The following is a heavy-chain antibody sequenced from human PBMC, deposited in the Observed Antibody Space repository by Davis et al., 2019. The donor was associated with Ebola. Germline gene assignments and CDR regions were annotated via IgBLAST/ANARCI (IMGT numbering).Heavy chain of an antibody. Sequence: GESLKISCAASGFTFSNYGMHWFRQAPGKGLEWVAVIWYDGSNKYYADSVKGRFTISRDNSKNTLHLQMNSLRAEDTAVYYCLRETLGADRLHDYLGQGALVTVSS. J-gene: IGHJ4*02. CDR2: IWYDGSNK. D-gene: IGHD3-16*01. CDR1: GFTFSNYG. V-gene: IGHV3-33*01. CDR3: LRETLGADRLHDY.